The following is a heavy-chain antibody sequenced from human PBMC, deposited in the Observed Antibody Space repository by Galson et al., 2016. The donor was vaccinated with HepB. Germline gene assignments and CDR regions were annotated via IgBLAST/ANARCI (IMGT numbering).Heavy chain of an antibody. CDR3: VQGSTAPAV. J-gene: IGHJ6*04. Sequence: SLRLSCAASGSTFSSYAMSWVRQAPGKGLEWVSGISRSGDSTDYADSVKGRFTISRDNSKNTLSLQMNSLTADDTAIYYCVQGSTAPAVWGKGTTVTVSS. D-gene: IGHD2-2*01. CDR2: ISRSGDST. CDR1: GSTFSSYA. V-gene: IGHV3-23*01.